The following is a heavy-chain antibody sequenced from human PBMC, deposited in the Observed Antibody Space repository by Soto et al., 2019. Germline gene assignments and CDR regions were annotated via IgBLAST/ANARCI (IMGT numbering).Heavy chain of an antibody. CDR1: GGSISSRTYY. Sequence: SETLSLTCTVSGGSISSRTYYWGWIRQPPGKGLEWIGSIYYSGSTYYNPSLKSRVTISVDTSKNQFSLKLTSVTAADTAVYYWARPPGNYYGWFAPWGQGTLVNVSS. CDR3: ARPPGNYYGWFAP. V-gene: IGHV4-39*01. D-gene: IGHD1-26*01. CDR2: IYYSGST. J-gene: IGHJ5*02.